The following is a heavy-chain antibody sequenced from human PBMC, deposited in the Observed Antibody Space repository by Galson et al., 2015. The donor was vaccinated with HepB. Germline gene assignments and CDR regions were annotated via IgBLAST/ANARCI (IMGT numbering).Heavy chain of an antibody. J-gene: IGHJ4*02. CDR3: ARDYDYVWGSPRSNFDY. CDR2: ISSSSSYT. D-gene: IGHD3-16*01. CDR1: GFTFSDYY. Sequence: SLRLSCAASGFTFSDYYMSWIRQAPGKGLEWVSYISSSSSYTNYADSVKGRFTISRDNAKNSLYLQMNSLRAEDTAVYYCARDYDYVWGSPRSNFDYWGQGTLVTVSS. V-gene: IGHV3-11*06.